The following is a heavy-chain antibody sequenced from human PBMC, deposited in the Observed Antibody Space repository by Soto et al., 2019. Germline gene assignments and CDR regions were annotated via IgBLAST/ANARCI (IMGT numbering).Heavy chain of an antibody. D-gene: IGHD2-2*01. CDR2: TSAYNGNT. J-gene: IGHJ6*02. CDR1: GYTFTSYG. V-gene: IGHV1-18*04. CDR3: AREKGVVRDIFYYYYGMDV. Sequence: ASVKVSCKASGYTFTSYGISWVRQAPGQGLEWMGWTSAYNGNTNYAQKLQGRVTMTTDTSTSTAYMELRSLRSDDTAVYYCAREKGVVRDIFYYYYGMDVWGQGTTVTVSS.